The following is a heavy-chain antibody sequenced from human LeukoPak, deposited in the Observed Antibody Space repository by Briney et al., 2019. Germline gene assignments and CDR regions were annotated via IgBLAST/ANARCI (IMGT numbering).Heavy chain of an antibody. CDR2: INSDGRST. CDR3: ARPRNDILSGFHYYYGLDV. Sequence: GGSLRLSCAASGFTFSSYWMHWVRQAPGQGLVWVSRINSDGRSTSYADSVKGRFTISRDNAKNTLYLQMNSLRAEDTAVYYCARPRNDILSGFHYYYGLDVWGQGTTVTVSS. V-gene: IGHV3-74*01. CDR1: GFTFSSYW. D-gene: IGHD3-9*01. J-gene: IGHJ6*02.